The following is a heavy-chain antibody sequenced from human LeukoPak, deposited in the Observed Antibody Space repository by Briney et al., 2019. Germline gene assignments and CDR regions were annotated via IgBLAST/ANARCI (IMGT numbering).Heavy chain of an antibody. J-gene: IGHJ4*02. CDR2: IYYSGST. V-gene: IGHV4-59*02. D-gene: IGHD2-15*01. Sequence: SETLSLTCTVSGGSVSSYYWSWIRQPPGKGLEWIGYIYYSGSTNYNPSLKSRVTISVDTSKNQFSLKLSSVTAADTAVYHCAKDRGYYVDTGTFNFWGQGTLVTVSS. CDR1: GGSVSSYY. CDR3: AKDRGYYVDTGTFNF.